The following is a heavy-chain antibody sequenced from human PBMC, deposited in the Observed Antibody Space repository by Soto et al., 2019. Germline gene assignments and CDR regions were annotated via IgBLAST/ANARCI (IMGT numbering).Heavy chain of an antibody. J-gene: IGHJ6*02. CDR2: LTANGNT. Sequence: GGSLRLSCVVSGFAVSATYMSWVRQAPGQGLEWVSVLTANGNTIYADAVKGRFTVSRDISKNTVYLQLNSVTVEDTGLYYCARDALGLDVWGQGTTVTVSS. V-gene: IGHV3-53*01. CDR1: GFAVSATY. CDR3: ARDALGLDV.